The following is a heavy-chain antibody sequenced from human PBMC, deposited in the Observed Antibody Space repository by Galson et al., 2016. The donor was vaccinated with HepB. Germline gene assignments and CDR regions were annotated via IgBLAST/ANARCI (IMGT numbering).Heavy chain of an antibody. D-gene: IGHD4-17*01. CDR3: AKDVSYSDYGPYHYFYGLDV. CDR2: ISGSGGST. Sequence: SLRLSCAASGLTFSSYAMNWVRQAPGAGLEWASSISGSGGSTYYADPVKGRFTISRDNSKNRLYLQMNSLRAEDTAIYYCAKDVSYSDYGPYHYFYGLDVWGKGTTVTVSS. CDR1: GLTFSSYA. V-gene: IGHV3-23*01. J-gene: IGHJ6*04.